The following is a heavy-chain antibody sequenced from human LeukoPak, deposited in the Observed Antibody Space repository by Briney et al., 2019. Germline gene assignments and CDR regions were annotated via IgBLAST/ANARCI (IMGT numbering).Heavy chain of an antibody. D-gene: IGHD3-22*01. CDR2: ISSSSTI. CDR1: GFTFSSYS. J-gene: IGHJ4*02. CDR3: ARDRGHPYYYDSSGYPEGFDY. Sequence: GGSLRLSCAASGFTFSSYSMNWVRQAPGKGLEWVSYISSSSTIYYADSVKGRFTISRDNAKNSLYLQMNSLRAEDTAVYYCARDRGHPYYYDSSGYPEGFDYWGQGTLVTVSS. V-gene: IGHV3-48*01.